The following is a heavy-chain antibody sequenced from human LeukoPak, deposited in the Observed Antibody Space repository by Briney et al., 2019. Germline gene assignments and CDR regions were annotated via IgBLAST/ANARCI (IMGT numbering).Heavy chain of an antibody. D-gene: IGHD6-19*01. CDR1: GGSISNYY. V-gene: IGHV4-59*01. CDR3: ARERASSGRCRFDY. J-gene: IGHJ4*02. Sequence: PSETLSFTCTVSGGSISNYYWSWIRQPPGKGLEWIGYIHYSGGTSYNPSLKSRVTMSIDTSEEQFSLKVRSVTAADTAIYYCARERASSGRCRFDYWGQGTLVTVSS. CDR2: IHYSGGT.